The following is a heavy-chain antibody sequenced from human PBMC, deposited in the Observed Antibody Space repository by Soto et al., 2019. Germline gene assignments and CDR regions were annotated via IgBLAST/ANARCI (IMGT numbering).Heavy chain of an antibody. J-gene: IGHJ5*02. D-gene: IGHD3-16*01. Sequence: EVQLVESGGGLVQPGRSLRLSCAASGFIFDDYAMFWIRQAPGKGLEWVSSINWNSVRIAYADSVKGRFTISRDNGRNSLYLQMTSLRPEDTAFYYCAKGPYSASAGGWFDPWGQGTLVTVSS. CDR1: GFIFDDYA. CDR3: AKGPYSASAGGWFDP. CDR2: INWNSVRI. V-gene: IGHV3-9*01.